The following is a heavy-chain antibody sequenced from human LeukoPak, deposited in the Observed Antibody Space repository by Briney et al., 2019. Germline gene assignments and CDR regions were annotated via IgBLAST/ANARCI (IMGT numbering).Heavy chain of an antibody. CDR1: GFTFSSYS. V-gene: IGHV3-21*01. Sequence: GGTLRLSCAVSGFTFSSYSMNWVGQAPGKGGEWVSFIWGSSTYIYYPHSVNARFTISRDNANNSLYLQMNSLRAEDTAVYYCSRPGIAVAGEFFDYWGQGTLVTVSS. D-gene: IGHD6-19*01. CDR2: IWGSSTYI. CDR3: SRPGIAVAGEFFDY. J-gene: IGHJ4*02.